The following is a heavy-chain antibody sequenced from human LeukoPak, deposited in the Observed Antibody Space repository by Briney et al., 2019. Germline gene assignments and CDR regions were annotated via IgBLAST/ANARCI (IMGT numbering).Heavy chain of an antibody. Sequence: PGGSLRLSCAASGFTFSSYAMSWVRQAPGKGLEWVSGISGSGGTTYYADSVKGRFTISRDNSKNTLYLQMNSLRAEDTAKYYCAKSLIVATNRGDYFDYWGQRTLLTVSS. V-gene: IGHV3-23*01. CDR2: ISGSGGTT. CDR1: GFTFSSYA. J-gene: IGHJ4*02. D-gene: IGHD5-12*01. CDR3: AKSLIVATNRGDYFDY.